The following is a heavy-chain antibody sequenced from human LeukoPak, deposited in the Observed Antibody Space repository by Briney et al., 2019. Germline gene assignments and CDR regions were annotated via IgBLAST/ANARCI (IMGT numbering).Heavy chain of an antibody. CDR3: ARVLGTTCRITIFGVVISYGMDV. CDR1: GFTFSSYG. J-gene: IGHJ6*02. CDR2: IWYDGSNK. D-gene: IGHD3-3*01. Sequence: GGSLRLSCAASGFTFSSYGMHWVRQAPGKGLEWVAVIWYDGSNKYYADSVKGRFTISRDNSKNTLYLQMNSLRAEDTAVYYCARVLGTTCRITIFGVVISYGMDVWGQGTTVTVSS. V-gene: IGHV3-33*01.